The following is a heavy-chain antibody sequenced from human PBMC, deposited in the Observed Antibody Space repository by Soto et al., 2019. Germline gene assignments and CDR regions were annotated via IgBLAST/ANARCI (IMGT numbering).Heavy chain of an antibody. CDR3: ASLWFGELSFDY. D-gene: IGHD3-10*01. Sequence: GGSLRLSCAASGFTFSSYAMSWVRQAPGKGLEWVSAISGSGSSIYYADSVKGRFTISRDNAKNSLYLQMNSLRAEDTAVYYCASLWFGELSFDYWGQGTLVTVSS. CDR1: GFTFSSYA. J-gene: IGHJ4*02. V-gene: IGHV3-23*01. CDR2: ISGSGSSI.